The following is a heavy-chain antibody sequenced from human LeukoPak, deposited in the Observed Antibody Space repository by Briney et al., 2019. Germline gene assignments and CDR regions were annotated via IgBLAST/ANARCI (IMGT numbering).Heavy chain of an antibody. CDR1: GFTFSDAW. CDR3: STSLRGSDCCLDY. D-gene: IGHD2-21*02. CDR2: IKSKTDGGTI. V-gene: IGHV3-15*01. Sequence: PGGSLRLSCAASGFTFSDAWVSWVRQAPGMGLEWVGRIKSKTDGGTIDYAAPVKGRFTISRDDSSGTLYLLMNSLKTEDTAVYYCSTSLRGSDCCLDYWGQGTLVAVSS. J-gene: IGHJ4*02.